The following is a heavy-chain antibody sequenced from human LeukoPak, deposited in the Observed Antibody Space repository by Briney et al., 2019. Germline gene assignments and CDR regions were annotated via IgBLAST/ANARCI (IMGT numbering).Heavy chain of an antibody. V-gene: IGHV5-51*01. CDR3: ARCGCSGGSCYNYYYYGMDV. Sequence: GESLKISCKGSGYSFTSYWIGWVRQMPGKGLEWMGIIYPGDSDTRYSPSFQGQVTISADKSINTAYLQWSSLKASDTAIYYCARCGCSGGSCYNYYYYGMDVWGQGTTVTVSS. CDR2: IYPGDSDT. J-gene: IGHJ6*02. D-gene: IGHD2-15*01. CDR1: GYSFTSYW.